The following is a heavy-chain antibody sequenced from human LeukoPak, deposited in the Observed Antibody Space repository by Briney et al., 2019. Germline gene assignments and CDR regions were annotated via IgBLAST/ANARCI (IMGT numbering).Heavy chain of an antibody. V-gene: IGHV3-48*03. J-gene: IGHJ5*02. D-gene: IGHD7-27*01. Sequence: GGSLRLSCAASGFSFSNYEMNWVRQAPGKGLEWVSYISDGGTTTYYSDSVKGRFTISRDNAKNTLYLQMNSLRADDTAMYYCVRDVVTGDRFDPWGQGTLVTVSS. CDR3: VRDVVTGDRFDP. CDR1: GFSFSNYE. CDR2: ISDGGTTT.